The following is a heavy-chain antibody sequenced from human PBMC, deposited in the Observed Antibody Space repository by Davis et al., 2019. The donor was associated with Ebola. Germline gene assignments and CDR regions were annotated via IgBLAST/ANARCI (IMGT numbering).Heavy chain of an antibody. J-gene: IGHJ4*02. D-gene: IGHD3-10*01. CDR3: ARGLLWFGELPSYYFDY. V-gene: IGHV1-2*04. Sequence: AASVKVSCKASGYTFTSYYMHWVRQAPGQGLEWMGWINPNSGGTNYAQKFQGWVTMTRDTSISTAYMELSRLRSDDTAVYYCARGLLWFGELPSYYFDYWGQGTLVTVSS. CDR2: INPNSGGT. CDR1: GYTFTSYY.